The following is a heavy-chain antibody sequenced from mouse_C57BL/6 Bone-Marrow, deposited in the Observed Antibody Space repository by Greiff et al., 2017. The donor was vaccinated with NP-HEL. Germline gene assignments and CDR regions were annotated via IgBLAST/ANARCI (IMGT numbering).Heavy chain of an antibody. Sequence: QVQLQQPGAELVMPGASVKLSCKASGYTFTSYWMHWVKQRPGQGLEWIGEIDPSDSYTNYNQKFKGKSTLTVDKSSSTAYMQLSSLTSEDSAVYYCARCYYDYDEGFAYWGQGTLVTVSA. D-gene: IGHD2-4*01. J-gene: IGHJ3*01. CDR3: ARCYYDYDEGFAY. CDR2: IDPSDSYT. CDR1: GYTFTSYW. V-gene: IGHV1-69*01.